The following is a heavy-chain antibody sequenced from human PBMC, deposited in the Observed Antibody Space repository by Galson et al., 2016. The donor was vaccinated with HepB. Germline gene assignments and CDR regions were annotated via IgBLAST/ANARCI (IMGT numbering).Heavy chain of an antibody. V-gene: IGHV1-3*04. D-gene: IGHD3-10*01. Sequence: SVKVSCKASGYTFSVNALHWVRQAPGQSLEWMGWIHTGNGNTKYSPQLEGRVTITMDTSASTAYMELSSLTSEDTAFYYCERGVDGSGTNWFDSWGQGTLVTVSS. CDR1: GYTFSVNA. J-gene: IGHJ5*01. CDR2: IHTGNGNT. CDR3: ERGVDGSGTNWFDS.